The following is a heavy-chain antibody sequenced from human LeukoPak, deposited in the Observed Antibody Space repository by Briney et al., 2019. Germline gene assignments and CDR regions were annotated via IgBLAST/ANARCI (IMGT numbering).Heavy chain of an antibody. V-gene: IGHV3-7*01. CDR3: AREGMVRGVPDAFDL. CDR1: GLNFSSRW. CDR2: IKEDGSEK. D-gene: IGHD3-10*01. J-gene: IGHJ3*01. Sequence: GGSLRLSCAASGLNFSSRWMNWVRQAPGQGLEWVASIKEDGSEKHYVDSVKGRFAISRDNGKNSLYLQMNSLRVEDTAVYYCAREGMVRGVPDAFDLWGQGTMVTVSS.